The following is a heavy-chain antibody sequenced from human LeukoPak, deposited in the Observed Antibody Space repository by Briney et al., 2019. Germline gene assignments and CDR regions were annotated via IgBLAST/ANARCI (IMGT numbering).Heavy chain of an antibody. CDR2: ISGSGGST. V-gene: IGHV3-23*01. CDR1: GFTFSSYG. D-gene: IGHD1-26*01. CDR3: AKVIGVSYTWVYYFDY. Sequence: PGGSLRLSCAASGFTFSSYGMSWVRQAPGKGLEWVSAISGSGGSTYYADSVKGRFTISRDNSKNTLYLQMNSLRAEDTAVYYCAKVIGVSYTWVYYFDYWGQGTLVTVSS. J-gene: IGHJ4*02.